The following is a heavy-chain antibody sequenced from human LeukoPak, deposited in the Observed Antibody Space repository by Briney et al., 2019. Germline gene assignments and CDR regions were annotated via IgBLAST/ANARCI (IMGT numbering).Heavy chain of an antibody. CDR1: GFTFNDYW. CDR2: IKQDGGEK. D-gene: IGHD3-9*01. V-gene: IGHV3-7*03. Sequence: PGGSLRLSCAASGFTFNDYWMSWVRQAPGKGLEWVASIKQDGGEKRYVDSVKSRFTISRDNTENSLYLQMNSLGAEDTALYYCARVRLANTPEFFQHWGQGTLVTVSS. J-gene: IGHJ1*01. CDR3: ARVRLANTPEFFQH.